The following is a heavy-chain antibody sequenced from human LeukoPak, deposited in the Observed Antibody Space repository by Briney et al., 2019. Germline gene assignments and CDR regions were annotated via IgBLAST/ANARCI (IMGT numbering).Heavy chain of an antibody. CDR2: IYHSGST. V-gene: IGHV4-38-2*01. J-gene: IGHJ4*02. CDR1: GYSISSDCY. Sequence: SETLSLTCAVSGYSISSDCYWGWIRQPPGKGLEWIGSIYHSGSTYYNPSLQSRVTISVDTSNNQFSLKLNSVTAADTAVYYCARASWNYLEWWGQGSLVTVSS. CDR3: ARASWNYLEW. D-gene: IGHD1-1*01.